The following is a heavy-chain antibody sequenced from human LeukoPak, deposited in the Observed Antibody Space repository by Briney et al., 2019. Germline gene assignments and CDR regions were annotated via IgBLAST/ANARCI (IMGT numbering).Heavy chain of an antibody. CDR1: GGSISNYY. D-gene: IGHD2-15*01. Sequence: SETLSLTCTVSGGSISNYYWSWIRQSPGKGLEWIGYIYYTGNTNYNPPLESRVIISVDTSKNQFSLKLSSVTAADTAVYYCARHECGGSCYPEDYWGQGTLVTVSS. V-gene: IGHV4-59*08. CDR2: IYYTGNT. J-gene: IGHJ4*02. CDR3: ARHECGGSCYPEDY.